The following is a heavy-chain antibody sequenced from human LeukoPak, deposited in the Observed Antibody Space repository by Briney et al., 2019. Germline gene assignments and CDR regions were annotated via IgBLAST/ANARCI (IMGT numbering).Heavy chain of an antibody. Sequence: PSETLSLTCTVSGGSISSSSYYWGWIRQPPGKGLEWIGSIYYSGSTYYNPSLKSRVTISVDTSKNQFSLKLSSVTAADTAVYYCARDQYYYDSSGYYTYWGQGTLVTVSS. CDR2: IYYSGST. J-gene: IGHJ4*02. V-gene: IGHV4-39*07. CDR3: ARDQYYYDSSGYYTY. CDR1: GGSISSSSYY. D-gene: IGHD3-22*01.